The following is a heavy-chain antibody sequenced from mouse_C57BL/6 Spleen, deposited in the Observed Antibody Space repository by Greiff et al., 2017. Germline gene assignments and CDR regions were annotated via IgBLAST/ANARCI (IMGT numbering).Heavy chain of an antibody. CDR3: STLLGNYFDY. D-gene: IGHD1-2*01. CDR1: GYTFTSYS. CDR2: INPRSGYT. Sequence: QVQLQQSGAELVRPGASVKMSCKASGYTFTSYSMKWVQQRPGQGLEWIGYINPRSGYTKYNQTFKDKATLTVDKSSSTAYMQLINLSTEDVAVNYYSTLLGNYFDYWGQGTTLTVSS. V-gene: IGHV1-4*01. J-gene: IGHJ2*01.